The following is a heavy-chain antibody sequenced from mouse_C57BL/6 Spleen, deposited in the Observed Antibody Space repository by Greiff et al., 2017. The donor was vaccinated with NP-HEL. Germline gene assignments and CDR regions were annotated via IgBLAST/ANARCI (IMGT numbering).Heavy chain of an antibody. V-gene: IGHV3-6*01. Sequence: EVKLVESGPGLVKPSQSLSLTCSVTGYSITSGYYWNWIRQFPGNKLEWMGYISYDGSNNYNPSLKNRISITRDTSKNQFFLKLNSVTTEDTATYYCAREDDYDGYAMDYWGQGTSVTVSS. CDR2: ISYDGSN. CDR3: AREDDYDGYAMDY. CDR1: GYSITSGYY. D-gene: IGHD2-4*01. J-gene: IGHJ4*01.